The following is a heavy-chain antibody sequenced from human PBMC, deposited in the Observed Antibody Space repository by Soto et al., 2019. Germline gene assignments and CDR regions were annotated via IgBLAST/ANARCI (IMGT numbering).Heavy chain of an antibody. CDR3: AGNGGCGGVCYPGLFDY. J-gene: IGHJ4*02. D-gene: IGHD2-21*02. V-gene: IGHV1-69*01. CDR2: IIPIFGTA. Sequence: QVQLVQSGAEVKKPGSSVKVSCKASGGTFSSYAISWVRQAPGQGLEWMGGIIPIFGTANYAQKFQGRVTITADESTSTAYMELSSLRSEDTAVYYCAGNGGCGGVCYPGLFDYWGQGTLVTVSS. CDR1: GGTFSSYA.